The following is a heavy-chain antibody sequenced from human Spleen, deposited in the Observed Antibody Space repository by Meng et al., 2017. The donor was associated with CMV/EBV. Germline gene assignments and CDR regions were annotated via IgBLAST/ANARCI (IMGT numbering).Heavy chain of an antibody. D-gene: IGHD6-13*01. CDR3: ARDLFGQQLVNYYYDYGMDV. CDR1: FTGYY. CDR2: INPNSGGT. J-gene: IGHJ6*02. Sequence: FTGYYMHWVRQAPGQGLEWMGWINPNSGGTNYAQKFQGKVTMTRDTSISTAYMELSRLRSDDTAVYYCARDLFGQQLVNYYYDYGMDVWGQGTLVTVSS. V-gene: IGHV1-2*02.